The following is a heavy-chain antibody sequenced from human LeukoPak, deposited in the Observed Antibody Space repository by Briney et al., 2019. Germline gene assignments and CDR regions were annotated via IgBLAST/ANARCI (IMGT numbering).Heavy chain of an antibody. D-gene: IGHD2-8*01. Sequence: PSETLSLTCAVSGYSISSGFYWGWIRQPPGKGLEWIGEINHSGSTNYNPSLKSRVTISVDTSKNQFSLKLSSVTAADTAVYYCARGRGYCTNGVCCVFDYWGQGTLVTVSS. CDR2: INHSGST. CDR3: ARGRGYCTNGVCCVFDY. V-gene: IGHV4-38-2*01. CDR1: GYSISSGFY. J-gene: IGHJ4*02.